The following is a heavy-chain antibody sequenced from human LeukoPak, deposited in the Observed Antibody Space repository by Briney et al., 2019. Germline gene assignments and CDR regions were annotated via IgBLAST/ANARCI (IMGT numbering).Heavy chain of an antibody. Sequence: GESLKISCKASGYTFTNYWIGWVRQMPGKGLEWMGIIYTGDSDTRYSPSFQGQVTISADKSINTAYLQWNSLKASDTAMYYCARGGSQRAYWGQGTLVTVSS. J-gene: IGHJ4*02. CDR2: IYTGDSDT. V-gene: IGHV5-51*01. CDR3: ARGGSQRAY. D-gene: IGHD1-26*01. CDR1: GYTFTNYW.